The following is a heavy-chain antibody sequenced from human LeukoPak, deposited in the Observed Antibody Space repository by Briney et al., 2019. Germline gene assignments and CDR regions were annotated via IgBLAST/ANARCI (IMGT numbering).Heavy chain of an antibody. CDR2: IYYSGGT. CDR1: GGSISSSSYY. J-gene: IGHJ4*02. V-gene: IGHV4-39*01. D-gene: IGHD6-19*01. Sequence: SETLSLACTVSGGSISSSSYYWGWIRQPPGKGLEWIGSIYYSGGTYYNPSLKSRVTISVDTSKNQFSLKLSSVTAADTAVYYCAIWFSGWYYFDYWGQGTLVTVSS. CDR3: AIWFSGWYYFDY.